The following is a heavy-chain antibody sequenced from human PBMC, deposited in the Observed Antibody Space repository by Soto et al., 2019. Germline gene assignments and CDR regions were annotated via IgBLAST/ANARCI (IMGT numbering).Heavy chain of an antibody. V-gene: IGHV4-31*03. J-gene: IGHJ4*02. CDR1: GGSISSGGYY. Sequence: SETLSLTCTVSGGSISSGGYYWSWIRQHPGKGLEWIGYIYYSGSTYYNPSLKSRVTISVDTSKNQFSLKLSSVTAADTAVHYCARGPGWYGDYWGQGTLVTVSS. D-gene: IGHD6-19*01. CDR2: IYYSGST. CDR3: ARGPGWYGDY.